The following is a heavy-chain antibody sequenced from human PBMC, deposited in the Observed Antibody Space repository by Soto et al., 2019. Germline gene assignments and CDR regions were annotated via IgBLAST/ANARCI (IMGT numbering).Heavy chain of an antibody. Sequence: GGSLRLSCAASGFTFSSYAMSWVRQAPGKGLEWVSAISGSGGSTYYADSVKGRFTTSRDNSKNTLYLQMNSLRAEDTAVYYCAKSPLAVAGTEAYFDYWGQGTLVTVSS. D-gene: IGHD6-19*01. CDR1: GFTFSSYA. V-gene: IGHV3-23*01. CDR3: AKSPLAVAGTEAYFDY. J-gene: IGHJ4*02. CDR2: ISGSGGST.